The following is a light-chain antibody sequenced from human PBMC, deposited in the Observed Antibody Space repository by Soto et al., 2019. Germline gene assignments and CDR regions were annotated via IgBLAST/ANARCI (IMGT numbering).Light chain of an antibody. V-gene: IGKV1-5*03. J-gene: IGKJ4*01. CDR3: QQYESYSPLT. Sequence: DIQLTQSPSFLSPSIGESVTITCRASQSISSWLAWYQKKPGKAPKLLIYKASGLESGVPSRFSGSGSGTDFTLTISSLQPDDFATYYCQQYESYSPLTFGGGTKVDI. CDR1: QSISSW. CDR2: KAS.